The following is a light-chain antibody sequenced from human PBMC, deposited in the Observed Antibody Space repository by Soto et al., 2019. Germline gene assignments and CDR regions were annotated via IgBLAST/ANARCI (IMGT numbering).Light chain of an antibody. Sequence: DILMTQSPSTLSESLGDTGAITCRASQTIGSWVAWYQQKPGRAPKLLIYKASSLESGVPSRFSGSGSGTEFTLTISGLQPDDFASYYCQQYNTYFSLTFGGGTKVDIK. CDR1: QTIGSW. CDR3: QQYNTYFSLT. V-gene: IGKV1-5*03. CDR2: KAS. J-gene: IGKJ4*01.